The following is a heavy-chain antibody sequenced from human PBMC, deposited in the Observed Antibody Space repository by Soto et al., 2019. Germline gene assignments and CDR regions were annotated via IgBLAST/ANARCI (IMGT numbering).Heavy chain of an antibody. CDR3: ASKNCSGGSCYSASYYYGMDV. CDR2: INHSGST. D-gene: IGHD2-15*01. CDR1: GGSFSGYY. Sequence: SETLSLTCAVYGGSFSGYYWSWIRQPPGKGLEWIGEINHSGSTNYNPSLKSRVTISVDTSKNQFSLKLSSVTAADTAVYYCASKNCSGGSCYSASYYYGMDVWGQGTTVTVSS. V-gene: IGHV4-34*01. J-gene: IGHJ6*02.